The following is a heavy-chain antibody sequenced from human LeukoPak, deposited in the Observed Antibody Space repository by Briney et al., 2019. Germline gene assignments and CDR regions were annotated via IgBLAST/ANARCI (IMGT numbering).Heavy chain of an antibody. Sequence: GASVKVSCKASGYTFTSYGISWVRQAPGQGLEWMGGIIPIFGTANYAQKFQGRVTITADESTSTAYMELSSLRSEDTAVYYCARASGGYYYYGMDVWGQGTTVTVSS. D-gene: IGHD3-16*01. J-gene: IGHJ6*02. CDR3: ARASGGYYYYGMDV. V-gene: IGHV1-69*13. CDR2: IIPIFGTA. CDR1: GYTFTSYG.